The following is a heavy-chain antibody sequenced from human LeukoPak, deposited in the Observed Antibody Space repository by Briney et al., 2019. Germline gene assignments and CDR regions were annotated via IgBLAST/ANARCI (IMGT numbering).Heavy chain of an antibody. CDR2: ISAYNGNT. CDR1: GYTFTSYG. Sequence: ASVKVSCKASGYTFTSYGISWVRQAPGQGLEWMGWISAYNGNTNYAQKLQGRVTMTTDTSTSTAYMELSGLRFDDTAVYYCAADNTVTLSWGQGTLVTVSS. CDR3: AADNTVTLS. D-gene: IGHD4-11*01. V-gene: IGHV1-18*01. J-gene: IGHJ5*02.